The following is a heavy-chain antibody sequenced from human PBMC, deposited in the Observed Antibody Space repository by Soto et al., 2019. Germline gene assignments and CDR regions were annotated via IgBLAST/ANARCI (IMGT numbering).Heavy chain of an antibody. V-gene: IGHV3-23*01. CDR2: IDGGGYNT. D-gene: IGHD7-27*01. CDR3: AKDYRTGDADMFDF. CDR1: GFTFSIYA. Sequence: EVQLLESGGGLVQPGESLRLYCAASGFTFSIYAMSRVRQAPGKGLEWVSGIDGGGYNTWYADSVRGRFSISRDNSKNTLYLQMNSLRDEDTAVYYCAKDYRTGDADMFDFWGHGTMVIVSS. J-gene: IGHJ3*01.